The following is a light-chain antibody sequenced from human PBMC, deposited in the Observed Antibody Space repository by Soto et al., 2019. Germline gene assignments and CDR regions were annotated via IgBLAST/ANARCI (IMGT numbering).Light chain of an antibody. CDR3: QQYGTPRSVT. Sequence: EIVLTQSPGTLSLSPGERAILSCRASQSVSNNYLAWYQQKPGQAPRLLIYGASNRATGIPDRFSGSGSGTDFTLTISRLEPEDFAVYYCQQYGTPRSVTFGQGTRLEIK. CDR2: GAS. CDR1: QSVSNNY. V-gene: IGKV3-20*01. J-gene: IGKJ5*01.